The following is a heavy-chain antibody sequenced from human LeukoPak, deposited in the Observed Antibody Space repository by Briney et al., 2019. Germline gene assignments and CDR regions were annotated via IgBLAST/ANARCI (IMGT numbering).Heavy chain of an antibody. J-gene: IGHJ4*02. CDR1: GYTFTSYG. D-gene: IGHD6-19*01. CDR2: ISAYNGNT. CDR3: ARGATRYSSGWNDY. Sequence: GASVKVSCKASGYTFTSYGISWVRQAPGQGLEWMGWISAYNGNTNYAQKLQGRVTMTTDTSTSTAYMELRSLRSDDTVVYYCARGATRYSSGWNDYWGQGTLVTVSS. V-gene: IGHV1-18*01.